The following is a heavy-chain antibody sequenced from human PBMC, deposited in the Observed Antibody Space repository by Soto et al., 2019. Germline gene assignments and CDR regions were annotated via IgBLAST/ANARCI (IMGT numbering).Heavy chain of an antibody. CDR2: IYYSGST. Sequence: SETLSLTCTVSGGSISSSSYYWGWIRQPPGKGLEWIGSIYYSGSTYYNPSLKSRVTISVDTSKNQFSLKLSSVTAADTAVYYCASYSSSSQFWYYYYGMDVWGQGTTVS. J-gene: IGHJ6*02. CDR1: GGSISSSSYY. D-gene: IGHD6-6*01. V-gene: IGHV4-39*01. CDR3: ASYSSSSQFWYYYYGMDV.